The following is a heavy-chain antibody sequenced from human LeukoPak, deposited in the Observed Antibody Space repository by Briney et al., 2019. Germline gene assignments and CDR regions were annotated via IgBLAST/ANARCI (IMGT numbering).Heavy chain of an antibody. CDR2: MNPNSGNT. Sequence: ASVKVSCKASGYTFTSYDINWVRQATGQGLEWMGWMNPNSGNTGYAQKFQGRVTMTRNTSIGTAYMELSSLRSEDTAVYYCARGRTRQWELLGYWGQGTLVTVSS. CDR3: ARGRTRQWELLGY. CDR1: GYTFTSYD. J-gene: IGHJ4*02. V-gene: IGHV1-8*01. D-gene: IGHD1-26*01.